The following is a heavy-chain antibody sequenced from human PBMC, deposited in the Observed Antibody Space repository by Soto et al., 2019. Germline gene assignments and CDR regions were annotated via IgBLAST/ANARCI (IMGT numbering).Heavy chain of an antibody. CDR2: IGTGGDT. D-gene: IGHD4-17*01. Sequence: WGSLRLSCAASGFTFSCHDMHWVRLATGKGLEWVSAIGTGGDTYYPDSVKGRFTISRENTKSSLYLQMNSLRAGDMAVYYCARGPSYSDSYFDYWGQGTLVTVSS. V-gene: IGHV3-13*01. J-gene: IGHJ4*02. CDR1: GFTFSCHD. CDR3: ARGPSYSDSYFDY.